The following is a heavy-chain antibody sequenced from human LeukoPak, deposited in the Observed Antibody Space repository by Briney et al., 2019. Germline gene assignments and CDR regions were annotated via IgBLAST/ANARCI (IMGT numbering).Heavy chain of an antibody. V-gene: IGHV2-70*12. Sequence: SGPTLVNPTQTLTLTCTFSGFSLSTSGMCVNWIRQPPGKALEWLARIDWDDDKYYTTSLKTRLTISKDTSKNQVVLTMTNMGPVDTATYYCAQLSRSPSFSMTTLTTFDNWGQGTLVTVSS. CDR1: GFSLSTSGMC. J-gene: IGHJ4*02. CDR3: AQLSRSPSFSMTTLTTFDN. D-gene: IGHD4-17*01. CDR2: IDWDDDK.